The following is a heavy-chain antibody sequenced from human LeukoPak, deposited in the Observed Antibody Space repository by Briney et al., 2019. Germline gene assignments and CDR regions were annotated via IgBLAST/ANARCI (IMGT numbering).Heavy chain of an antibody. Sequence: SETLSLTCAVYGGSFSGYYWSWIRQPPGKGLEWIGEINHSGSTNYNPSLKSRVTISVDTSKNQFSLKLSSVTAADTAVYYCARLNDSSGYYLLYFDYWGQGTLVTVSS. J-gene: IGHJ4*02. CDR2: INHSGST. CDR1: GGSFSGYY. CDR3: ARLNDSSGYYLLYFDY. V-gene: IGHV4-34*01. D-gene: IGHD3-22*01.